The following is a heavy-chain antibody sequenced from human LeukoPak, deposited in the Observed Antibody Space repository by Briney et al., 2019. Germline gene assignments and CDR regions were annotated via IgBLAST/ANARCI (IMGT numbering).Heavy chain of an antibody. CDR2: ISYDGSNK. CDR1: GFTFSSYG. V-gene: IGHV3-30*18. Sequence: QPGGSLRLSCAASGFTFSSYGMHWVRQAPGKGLEWVAVISYDGSNKYYADSVKGRFTISRDNSKNTLYLQMNSLRAEDTAVYYCAKSTVTTWARGPFDYWGQGTLVTVSS. CDR3: AKSTVTTWARGPFDY. J-gene: IGHJ4*02. D-gene: IGHD4-17*01.